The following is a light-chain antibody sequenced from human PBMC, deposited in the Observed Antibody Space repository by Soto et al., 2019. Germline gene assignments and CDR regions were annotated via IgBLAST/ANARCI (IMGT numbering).Light chain of an antibody. CDR2: DAA. CDR3: QQHSNWQIT. J-gene: IGKJ4*01. V-gene: IGKV3-11*01. Sequence: EIVLTQSPVTLSLSPGERATLSCRASQSVSSYLVGYQQKHGQAPRLLIFDAANRATGIPARFSGSGSGTDFTLTISSLEPEDFAVYYCQQHSNWQITFGGGTKVEIK. CDR1: QSVSSY.